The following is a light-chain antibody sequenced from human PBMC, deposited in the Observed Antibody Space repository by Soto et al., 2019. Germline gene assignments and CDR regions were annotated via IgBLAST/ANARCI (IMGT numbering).Light chain of an antibody. J-gene: IGLJ1*01. CDR3: NLFISSGTLL. CDR2: DVS. V-gene: IGLV2-18*01. CDR1: SSDVGSYNR. Sequence: QSALTQPPSVSGSPGQSVTISCTGTSSDVGSYNRVSWYQQPPGRAPKLMIYDVSNRPSGVPDRFSGSESGTTASLTISGLQGEDEAYFYCNLFISSGTLLFGNGTKGTVL.